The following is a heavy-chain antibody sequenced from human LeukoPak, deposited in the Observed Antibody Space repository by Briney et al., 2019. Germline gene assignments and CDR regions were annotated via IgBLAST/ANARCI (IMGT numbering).Heavy chain of an antibody. V-gene: IGHV3-23*01. CDR1: GFTFSTYA. CDR2: ISGSGGTT. D-gene: IGHD6-19*01. CDR3: ARPYTSGWSYDAFDI. Sequence: PGGSLRLSCAASGFTFSTYALNWVRQAPGKGLEWVSAISGSGGTTYYVDSVKGRFTSSRDNPKNTVYLQMNSLRGEDTAVYYCARPYTSGWSYDAFDIWGQGTMVTVSS. J-gene: IGHJ3*02.